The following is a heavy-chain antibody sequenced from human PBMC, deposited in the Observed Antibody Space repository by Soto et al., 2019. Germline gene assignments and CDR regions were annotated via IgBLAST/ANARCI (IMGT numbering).Heavy chain of an antibody. CDR3: ARDGLYCTYANCRGDAYDV. CDR1: GFTFRTYW. D-gene: IGHD2-8*01. J-gene: IGHJ3*01. CDR2: IKQDGSEK. V-gene: IGHV3-7*04. Sequence: EVQLVGSGGGLVQPGGSLRLSCVASGFTFRTYWMTWVRQAPGKGLEWVANIKQDGSEKYYVDSVRGRFAISRDNAKDSLYLQMNSLRVEDTAVYYCARDGLYCTYANCRGDAYDVWDQGTMVNVSS.